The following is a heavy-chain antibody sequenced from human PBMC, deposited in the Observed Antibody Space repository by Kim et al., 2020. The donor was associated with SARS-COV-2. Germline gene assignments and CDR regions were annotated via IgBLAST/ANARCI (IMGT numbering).Heavy chain of an antibody. Sequence: SQTLSLACAISGDSVSSNSGAWNWIRQSPSRGLEWLGRTYYRSKWYNDYAVSVKSRISISPDTSKNQFSLQLNSVTPEDTAVYYCASAFFLGHWGQGTLVTVSS. V-gene: IGHV6-1*01. D-gene: IGHD3-3*01. CDR1: GDSVSSNSGA. J-gene: IGHJ4*02. CDR3: ASAFFLGH. CDR2: TYYRSKWYN.